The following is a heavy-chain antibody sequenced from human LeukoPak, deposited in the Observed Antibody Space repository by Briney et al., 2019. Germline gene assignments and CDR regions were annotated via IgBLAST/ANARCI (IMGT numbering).Heavy chain of an antibody. CDR1: GFTFGSYW. V-gene: IGHV3-30-3*01. D-gene: IGHD3-10*01. CDR2: ISYDGDNK. CDR3: ARDALVRGVITAPDY. J-gene: IGHJ4*02. Sequence: PGGSLRLSCAASGFTFGSYWMSWVRQAPGKGLEWVAVISYDGDNKYYADSVKGRFTISRDNSKNTMYLQMNSLRAEDTAVYYCARDALVRGVITAPDYWGQGTLVTVSS.